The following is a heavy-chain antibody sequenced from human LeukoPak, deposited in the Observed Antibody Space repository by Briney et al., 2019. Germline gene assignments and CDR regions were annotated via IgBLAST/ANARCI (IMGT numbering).Heavy chain of an antibody. CDR1: GGSISTSSYY. Sequence: SQTLSLTCTVSGGSISTSSYYWGWIRQPPGKGLECIGNIYYSGSTYYNPSLKSRVTISVDTSKNQFSLKLSSVTAADTAVYYCARTVAGPWGYWGQGTLVTVSS. CDR3: ARTVAGPWGY. V-gene: IGHV4-39*07. J-gene: IGHJ4*02. CDR2: IYYSGST. D-gene: IGHD6-19*01.